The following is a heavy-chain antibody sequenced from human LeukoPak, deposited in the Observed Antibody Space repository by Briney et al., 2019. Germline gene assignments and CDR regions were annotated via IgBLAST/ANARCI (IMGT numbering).Heavy chain of an antibody. J-gene: IGHJ5*02. CDR1: GGSISSYY. V-gene: IGHV4-59*08. D-gene: IGHD3-3*01. CDR3: ARHNYDFWSGYPNWFDP. Sequence: PSETLSLTCTVSGGSISSYYWSWIRQPPGKGLEWIGYIYYSGSTNYNPSLKSRVTISVDTSKNQFSLKLSSVTAADTAVYYCARHNYDFWSGYPNWFDPWGRGTLVTVSS. CDR2: IYYSGST.